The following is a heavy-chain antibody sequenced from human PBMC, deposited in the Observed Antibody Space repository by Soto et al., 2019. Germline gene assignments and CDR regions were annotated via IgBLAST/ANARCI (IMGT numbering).Heavy chain of an antibody. Sequence: QVQLVQSGAEVKKPGSSVKVSCKASGGTFSSYAISWVRQAPGQGLEWMGGIIPIFGTANYAQKFQGRVTITADESTSTAYMELSSLRSEDTAVYYCARPLRGVVVPAAAGWTHYGMDVWGQGTTVTVSS. CDR2: IIPIFGTA. CDR3: ARPLRGVVVPAAAGWTHYGMDV. CDR1: GGTFSSYA. V-gene: IGHV1-69*01. D-gene: IGHD2-2*01. J-gene: IGHJ6*02.